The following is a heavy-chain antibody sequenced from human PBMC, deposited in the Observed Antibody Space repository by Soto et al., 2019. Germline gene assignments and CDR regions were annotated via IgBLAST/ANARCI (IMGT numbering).Heavy chain of an antibody. V-gene: IGHV4-4*07. Sequence: SETLSLTCTVSGASISGFYWSWIRKSAGKGLEWIGRIYATGTTDYNPSLKSRVMVSVDTSKKQFSLKLRSVTAADTAVYYCARSAFYPDSTGSYHVFDPWGQGILVTVSSHVRGQGTTVTVSS. J-gene: IGHJ6*02. CDR1: GASISGFY. CDR3: ARSAFYPDSTGSYHVFDPWGQGILVTVSSHV. CDR2: IYATGTT. D-gene: IGHD3-22*01.